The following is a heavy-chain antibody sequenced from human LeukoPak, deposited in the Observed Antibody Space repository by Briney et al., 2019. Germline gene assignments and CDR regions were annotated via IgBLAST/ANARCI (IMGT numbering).Heavy chain of an antibody. CDR3: ARVHRNEWELYRRGIEPDAFDI. V-gene: IGHV4-59*01. CDR1: GGFISSYY. D-gene: IGHD1-26*01. J-gene: IGHJ3*02. CDR2: IYYSGST. Sequence: PSETLSLTCTVSGGFISSYYWSWIRQPPGKGLKWIGYIYYSGSTNYNPSLKSRVTISVDTSKNQFSLKLSSVTAADTAVYYCARVHRNEWELYRRGIEPDAFDIWGQGTMVTVSS.